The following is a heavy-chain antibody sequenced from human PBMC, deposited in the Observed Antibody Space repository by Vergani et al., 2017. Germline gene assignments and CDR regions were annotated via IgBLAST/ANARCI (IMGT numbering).Heavy chain of an antibody. CDR2: IIPIFGTA. V-gene: IGHV1-69*13. D-gene: IGHD3-10*01. Sequence: QVQLVQSGAEVKKPGSSVKVSCKASGGTFSSYAISWVRQAPGQGLEWMGRIIPIFGTANYAQKFQGRVTITADEPTSKAYMELSSLRSEDTAVYYCARDPFTMVRGVIYYYYGMDVWGQGTKVTV. CDR3: ARDPFTMVRGVIYYYYGMDV. J-gene: IGHJ6*02. CDR1: GGTFSSYA.